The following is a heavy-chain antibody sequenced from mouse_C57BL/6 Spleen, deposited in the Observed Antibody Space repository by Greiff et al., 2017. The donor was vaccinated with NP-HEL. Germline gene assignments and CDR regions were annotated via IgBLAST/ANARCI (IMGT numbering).Heavy chain of an antibody. CDR2: IYPGSGST. V-gene: IGHV1-55*01. CDR1: GYTFTSYW. Sequence: VQLQQPGAELVKPGASVKMSCKASGYTFTSYWITWVKQRPGQGLEWIGDIYPGSGSTNYNEKFKSKATLTVDTSSSTAYMQLSSLTSEDSAVYYCARSTVAPSYWYFDVWGTGTTVTVSS. D-gene: IGHD1-1*01. J-gene: IGHJ1*03. CDR3: ARSTVAPSYWYFDV.